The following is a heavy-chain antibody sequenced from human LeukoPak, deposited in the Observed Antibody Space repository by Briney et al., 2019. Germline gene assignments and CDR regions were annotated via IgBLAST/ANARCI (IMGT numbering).Heavy chain of an antibody. CDR2: ISYDGSNK. CDR3: AKDIVIVPAARGRYYYYGMDV. Sequence: PGRSLRLSCAASGFTFSSYGMHWVRQAPGKGLEWVAGISYDGSNKYYADSVKGRFTISRDNSKNTLYLQMNSLRAEDTAVYYCAKDIVIVPAARGRYYYYGMDVWGQGTTVTVSS. J-gene: IGHJ6*02. V-gene: IGHV3-30*18. CDR1: GFTFSSYG. D-gene: IGHD2-2*01.